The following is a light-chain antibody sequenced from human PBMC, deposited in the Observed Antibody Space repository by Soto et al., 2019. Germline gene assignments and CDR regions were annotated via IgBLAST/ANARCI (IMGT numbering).Light chain of an antibody. CDR1: SSNIGAGYD. J-gene: IGLJ3*02. CDR2: GNS. CDR3: QSYDSSLSGSV. Sequence: QAVVTQPPSVSGAPGQRVTITCTGSSSNIGAGYDVHWYQQLPGTAPKLLIYGNSNRPSGVPDRLSGSKSGTSASLAITGLQAEDEADYYCQSYDSSLSGSVFGGGTKLTVL. V-gene: IGLV1-40*01.